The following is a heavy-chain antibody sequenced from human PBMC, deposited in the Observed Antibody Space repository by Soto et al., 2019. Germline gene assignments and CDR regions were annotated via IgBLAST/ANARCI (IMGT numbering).Heavy chain of an antibody. V-gene: IGHV1-69*01. CDR3: ARDGVDGYNVRVYAFDS. Sequence: QVQLVQSGAEVKKPGSSVNVSCKASGGTFSSYAISWVRQAPGQGLEWMGGIIPIFATANYAQKFQGRVTITADESTSTAYMELSSLRSEDTAVYYCARDGVDGYNVRVYAFDSWGPGTVVTVSS. J-gene: IGHJ3*02. D-gene: IGHD2-8*01. CDR1: GGTFSSYA. CDR2: IIPIFATA.